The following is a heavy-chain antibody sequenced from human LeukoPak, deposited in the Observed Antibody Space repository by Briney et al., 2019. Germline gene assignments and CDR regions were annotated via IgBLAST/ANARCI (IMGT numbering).Heavy chain of an antibody. J-gene: IGHJ5*02. CDR1: GFTFDDYA. CDR3: AKDLLGYYYGSGSYLDP. Sequence: GGSLRLSCAASGFTFDDYAMHWVRQAPGKGLEWVSLISWDGGSTYYADSVKGRFAISRDNSKNSLYMQMNSLRAEDTAVYYCAKDLLGYYYGSGSYLDPWGQGTLVTVSS. D-gene: IGHD3-10*01. V-gene: IGHV3-43D*03. CDR2: ISWDGGST.